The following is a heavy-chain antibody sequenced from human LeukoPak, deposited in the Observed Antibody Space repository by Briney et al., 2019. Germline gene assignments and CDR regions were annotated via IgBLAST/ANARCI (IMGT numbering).Heavy chain of an antibody. CDR2: IYPGDSDT. Sequence: GASLQISCQGSGYSFTSYWIAWVRQMPGKGLEWMGIIYPGDSDTRYSPSFQGQVTISADKSISTAYLQWSSLKASDTAMYYCARHGSSSWPVDYWGQGTLVTVSS. D-gene: IGHD6-13*01. CDR1: GYSFTSYW. V-gene: IGHV5-51*01. J-gene: IGHJ4*02. CDR3: ARHGSSSWPVDY.